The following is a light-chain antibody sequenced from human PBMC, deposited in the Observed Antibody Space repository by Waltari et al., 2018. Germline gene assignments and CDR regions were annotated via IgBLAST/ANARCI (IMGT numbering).Light chain of an antibody. CDR2: TAA. J-gene: IGKJ2*01. Sequence: IQLTPSPASLSASVAARVTITCLASQNFGDSLNWYQHRPGTAPKFFVYTAANLPSRVPSRFSARDSATDFTLAISSLQPEDFATYYCQELYSTPHYTVGQGTKLVI. CDR3: QELYSTPHYT. CDR1: QNFGDS. V-gene: IGKV1-39*01.